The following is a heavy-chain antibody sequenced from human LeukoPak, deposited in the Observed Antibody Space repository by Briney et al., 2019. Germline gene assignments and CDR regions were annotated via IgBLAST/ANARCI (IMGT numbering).Heavy chain of an antibody. CDR1: GFTFSSFA. Sequence: PGGSLRLSRAASGFTFSSFAMRWVRQAPGKGLAWVSGISWNSGSIGYAYSVKGRFTISRDNAKNSLYLQMSSLRAEDMALYYCAKYEGYQLPGDAFDIWGQGKMVTVSS. D-gene: IGHD2-2*01. CDR3: AKYEGYQLPGDAFDI. CDR2: ISWNSGSI. V-gene: IGHV3-9*03. J-gene: IGHJ3*02.